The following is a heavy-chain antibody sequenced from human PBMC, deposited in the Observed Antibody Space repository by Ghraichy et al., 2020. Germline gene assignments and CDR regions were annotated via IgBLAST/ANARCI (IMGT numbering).Heavy chain of an antibody. Sequence: GGSLRLSCTASGFTFSDAWMTWVRQAPGKGLECVGRIKSKTSGGTADYAAPVKDRFAIPRDDSKNTLYLQLNSLKVEDTAVYYCTTTFSSGWYVYWGQGTLVSVSS. D-gene: IGHD6-19*01. J-gene: IGHJ4*02. CDR3: TTTFSSGWYVY. CDR2: IKSKTSGGTA. CDR1: GFTFSDAW. V-gene: IGHV3-15*01.